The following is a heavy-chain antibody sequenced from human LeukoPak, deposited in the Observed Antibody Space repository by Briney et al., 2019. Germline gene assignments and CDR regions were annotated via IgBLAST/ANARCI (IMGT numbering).Heavy chain of an antibody. CDR1: GDSVSSNNAA. CDR2: TYYRSKWYI. J-gene: IGHJ6*02. CDR3: ARDRDDILTGYFYGMDV. Sequence: SQTLSLTCAISGDSVSSNNAAWNWIRQSPSRGLEWLGRTYYRSKWYIDYAVSVKSRITINPDTSKNQFSLQLNSVTPEDTAVYSCARDRDDILTGYFYGMDVWGQGTTVTVS. V-gene: IGHV6-1*01. D-gene: IGHD3-9*01.